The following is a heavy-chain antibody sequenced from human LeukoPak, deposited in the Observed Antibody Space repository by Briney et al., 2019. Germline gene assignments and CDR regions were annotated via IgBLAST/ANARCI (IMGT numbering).Heavy chain of an antibody. CDR2: IKQDGSEK. V-gene: IGHV3-7*01. J-gene: IGHJ4*02. D-gene: IGHD2-21*02. CDR1: GFTFSSYW. Sequence: PGGSLRLSCAASGFTFSSYWMSWVRQAPGKGLEWVANIKQDGSEKSYVDSVKGRFTISRDNAKNSLYLQMNSLRAEDTAVYYCARFRTWGDKAFDYWGQGTLVTVSS. CDR3: ARFRTWGDKAFDY.